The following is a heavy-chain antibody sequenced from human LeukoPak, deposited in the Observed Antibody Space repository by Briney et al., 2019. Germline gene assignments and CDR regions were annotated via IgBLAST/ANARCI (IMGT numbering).Heavy chain of an antibody. V-gene: IGHV3-7*03. D-gene: IGHD3-22*01. J-gene: IGHJ4*02. CDR2: IKQDGSEK. CDR3: AKGRYESSGFNWAA. CDR1: GFTFSSYW. Sequence: GGSLRLSCAASGFTFSSYWMSWVRQAPGKGLEWVANIKQDGSEKYYVDSVKGRFTISRDNAKNSLYLQMNSLRVEDTAVYYCAKGRYESSGFNWAAWGQGTLVTVSS.